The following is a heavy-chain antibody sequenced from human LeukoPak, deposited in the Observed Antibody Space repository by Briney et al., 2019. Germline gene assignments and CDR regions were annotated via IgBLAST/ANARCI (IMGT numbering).Heavy chain of an antibody. D-gene: IGHD6-13*01. CDR3: ARDRNIAAAGTGY. V-gene: IGHV1-69*04. J-gene: IGHJ4*02. Sequence: GASVKVSCKASGYTFTSYGISWVRQAPGQGLEWMGRIIPILGIANYAQKFQGRVTITADKSTSTAYMELSSLRSEDTAVYYCARDRNIAAAGTGYWGQGTLVTVSS. CDR2: IIPILGIA. CDR1: GYTFTSYG.